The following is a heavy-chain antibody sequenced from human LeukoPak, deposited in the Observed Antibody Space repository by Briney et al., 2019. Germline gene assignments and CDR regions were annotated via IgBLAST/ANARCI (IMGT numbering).Heavy chain of an antibody. CDR3: ARDRASHLRNAFDI. CDR1: GFTFSSYS. J-gene: IGHJ3*02. CDR2: ISSSSYI. Sequence: GGSLRLSCAASGFTFSSYSMNWVRQAPGKGLEGVSSISSSSYIYYADSVKGRFTISRDNAKNSLYLQMNSLRAEDTAVYYCARDRASHLRNAFDIWGQGTMVTVSS. D-gene: IGHD3-10*01. V-gene: IGHV3-21*01.